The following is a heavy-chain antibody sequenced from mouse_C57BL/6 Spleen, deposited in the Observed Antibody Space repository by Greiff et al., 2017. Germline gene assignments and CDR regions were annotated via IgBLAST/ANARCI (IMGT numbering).Heavy chain of an antibody. Sequence: QVQLQQPGAELVKPGASVKLSCKASGYTFTSYWMQWVKQRPGQGLEWIGEIDPSDGSTNYNQKFKGKATLTVDTSSSTAYMQLSSLTSEDAAVYYCARYDPFDYWGQGTTLTVSS. D-gene: IGHD2-3*01. V-gene: IGHV1-50*01. CDR2: IDPSDGST. J-gene: IGHJ2*01. CDR3: ARYDPFDY. CDR1: GYTFTSYW.